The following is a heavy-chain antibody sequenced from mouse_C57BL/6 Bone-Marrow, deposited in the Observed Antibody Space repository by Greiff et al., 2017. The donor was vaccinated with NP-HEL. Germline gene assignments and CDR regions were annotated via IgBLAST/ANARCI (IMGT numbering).Heavy chain of an antibody. V-gene: IGHV1-58*01. CDR3: ATETFTYFDV. CDR1: GYTFTSYG. Sequence: VQLQQSGAELVRPGSSVKMSCKTSGYTFTSYGINWVKQRPGQGLEWIGYLYIGNGYTEYTEKFKGKATLTSDTSSSTAYMQLSSLTSEDSAIYFCATETFTYFDVWGTGTTVTVSS. J-gene: IGHJ1*03. CDR2: LYIGNGYT.